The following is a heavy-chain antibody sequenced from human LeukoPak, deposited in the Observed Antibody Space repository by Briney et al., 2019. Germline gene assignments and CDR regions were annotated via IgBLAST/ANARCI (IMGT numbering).Heavy chain of an antibody. V-gene: IGHV3-53*01. D-gene: IGHD3-10*01. Sequence: GGSLRLTCVASGFTVSSNYMSWVRQAPGKGLEWVSVIYSGGSTYYADSVKGRFTISRDNSKNTLYLQMNSLRAEDTAVYYCASGSGSYRTPYYYMDVWGTGTTVTVSS. CDR3: ASGSGSYRTPYYYMDV. J-gene: IGHJ6*03. CDR1: GFTVSSNY. CDR2: IYSGGST.